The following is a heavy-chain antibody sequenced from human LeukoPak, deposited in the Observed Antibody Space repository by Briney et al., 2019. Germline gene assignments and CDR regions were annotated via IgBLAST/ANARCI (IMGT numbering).Heavy chain of an antibody. CDR3: ATVGGGYSYGYWFDP. CDR1: GYTLTELS. Sequence: ASVKVSCKVSGYTLTELSMHWVRQAPGKGLEWMGGFDPEDGETIYAQKFQGRVAMTEDTSTDTAYMELSSLRSEDTAVYYCATVGGGYSYGYWFDPWGQGTLVTVSS. V-gene: IGHV1-24*01. J-gene: IGHJ5*02. CDR2: FDPEDGET. D-gene: IGHD5-18*01.